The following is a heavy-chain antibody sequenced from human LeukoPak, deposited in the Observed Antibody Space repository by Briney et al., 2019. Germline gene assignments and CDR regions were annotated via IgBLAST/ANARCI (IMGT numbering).Heavy chain of an antibody. CDR2: INPNSGGT. CDR1: GYTFTGYY. Sequence: ASVKVSCKASGYTFTGYYMHWVRQAPGQGLEWMGWINPNSGGTNYAQKFQGRVTMTRDTSISTAYIELSRLRSDDTAVYYCARDYDSSGYYLYYYCGMDVWGQGTTVTVSS. CDR3: ARDYDSSGYYLYYYCGMDV. V-gene: IGHV1-2*02. D-gene: IGHD3-22*01. J-gene: IGHJ6*02.